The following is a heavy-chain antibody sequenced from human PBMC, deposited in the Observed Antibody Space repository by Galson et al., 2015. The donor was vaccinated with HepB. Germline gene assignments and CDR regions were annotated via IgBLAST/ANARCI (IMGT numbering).Heavy chain of an antibody. CDR1: GFTFSSYS. CDR3: ARDKVATTLYLIKYFDY. Sequence: SLRLSCAASGFTFSSYSMNWVRQAPGKGLEWVSSISSSSSYIYYADSVKGRFTISRDNAKNSLYLQMNSLRAEDTAVYYCARDKVATTLYLIKYFDYWGQGTLVTVSS. D-gene: IGHD5-12*01. CDR2: ISSSSSYI. V-gene: IGHV3-21*01. J-gene: IGHJ4*02.